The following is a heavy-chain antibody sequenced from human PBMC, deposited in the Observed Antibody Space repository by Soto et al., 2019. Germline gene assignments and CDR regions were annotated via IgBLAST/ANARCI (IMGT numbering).Heavy chain of an antibody. CDR2: ISAYNGNT. Sequence: QVQLVQSGAEVKKPGASVKVSCKASGYTFTSYGISWVRQAPGQGLEWMGWISAYNGNTNYAQKLQGRVTMTTDTSTSTAYMELRSLRSDDTAVYYCARAWDGYNSPTPPYYYYGMDVWGQGTTVTVSS. J-gene: IGHJ6*02. D-gene: IGHD5-12*01. CDR1: GYTFTSYG. CDR3: ARAWDGYNSPTPPYYYYGMDV. V-gene: IGHV1-18*01.